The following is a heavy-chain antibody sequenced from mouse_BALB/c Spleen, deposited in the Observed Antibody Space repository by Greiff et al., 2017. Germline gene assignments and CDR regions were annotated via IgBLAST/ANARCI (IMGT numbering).Heavy chain of an antibody. CDR3: ANFAY. V-gene: IGHV5-12-1*01. J-gene: IGHJ3*01. CDR2: ISSGGGST. Sequence: EVKLVESGGGLVKPGGSLKLSCAASGFAFSSYDMSWVRQTPEKRLEWVAYISSGGGSTYYPDTVKGRFTISRDNAKNTLYLQMSSLKSEDTAMYYCANFAYWGQGTLVTVSA. CDR1: GFAFSSYD.